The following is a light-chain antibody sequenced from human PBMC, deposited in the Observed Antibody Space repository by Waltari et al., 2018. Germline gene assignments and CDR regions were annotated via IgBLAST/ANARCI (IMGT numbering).Light chain of an antibody. CDR2: RAS. V-gene: IGKV1-39*01. J-gene: IGKJ1*01. CDR3: QQSYSIPWT. CDR1: QSISRN. Sequence: DIQMTQSPSSLPTSVGDRVTVTCRASQSISRNLNWYQQKPGKAPNLLIYRASSLHSGVPSRFNGSGSGTDFTLTISSLKPEDFATYYCQQSYSIPWTFGQGTMVETK.